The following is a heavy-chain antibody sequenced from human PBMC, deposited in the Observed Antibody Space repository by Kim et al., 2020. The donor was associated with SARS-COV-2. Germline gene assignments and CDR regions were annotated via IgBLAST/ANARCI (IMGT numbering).Heavy chain of an antibody. CDR3: ARDSAAYCGGDCYSAFI. J-gene: IGHJ4*02. Sequence: GGSLRLSCAASGFTFSSYSMNWVRQAPGKGLEWVSYISSSSSTIYYADSVKGRFTISRDNAKNSLYLQMNSLRDEDTAVYYCARDSAAYCGGDCYSAFIWGQGTLVTVSS. CDR1: GFTFSSYS. D-gene: IGHD2-21*02. CDR2: ISSSSSTI. V-gene: IGHV3-48*02.